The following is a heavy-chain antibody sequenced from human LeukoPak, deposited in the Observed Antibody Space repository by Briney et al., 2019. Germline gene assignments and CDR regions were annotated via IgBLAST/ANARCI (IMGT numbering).Heavy chain of an antibody. CDR2: IYWDDDK. Sequence: SGPTLVNPTQTLTLTCTFSGFSLSTSGVGVGWIRHPPGKALDWLALIYWDDDKRYSTSLKSRLTISKDTSKNQVVLTMTNMDPVDTATYYCAHSSGFRLSRPFDYWGQGTLVTVSS. V-gene: IGHV2-5*02. CDR3: AHSSGFRLSRPFDY. CDR1: GFSLSTSGVG. D-gene: IGHD3-16*02. J-gene: IGHJ4*02.